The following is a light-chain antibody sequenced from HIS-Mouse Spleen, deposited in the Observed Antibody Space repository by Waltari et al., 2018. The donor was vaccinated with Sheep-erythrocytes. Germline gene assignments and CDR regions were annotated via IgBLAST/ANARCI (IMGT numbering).Light chain of an antibody. CDR3: QAWDSSTVV. Sequence: SYELTQPPSVSVSPGQTASITCSGDKLGDKYACWYPQKPGHSPVLVIHQDSKRPSGIHERCSGSNSGNTATLTIRGTQAMDEADYYCQAWDSSTVVFGGGTKLTVL. J-gene: IGLJ2*01. CDR2: QDS. V-gene: IGLV3-1*01. CDR1: KLGDKY.